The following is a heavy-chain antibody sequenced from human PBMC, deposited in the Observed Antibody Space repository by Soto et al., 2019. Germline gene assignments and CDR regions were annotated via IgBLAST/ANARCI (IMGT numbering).Heavy chain of an antibody. CDR3: ARGPAGDKVDY. Sequence: QVQLQESGPGLVEPSQTLSLTCTVSGGSISSVYYYWSWIRQPPGKGLEWMGHIYDSGSTYSNPYEESTASIAVDTAKNQFSLKLTSVTAADTAVYYCARGPAGDKVDYWGQGTLVTVSS. J-gene: IGHJ4*02. D-gene: IGHD7-27*01. V-gene: IGHV4-30-4*01. CDR1: GGSISSVYYY. CDR2: IYDSGST.